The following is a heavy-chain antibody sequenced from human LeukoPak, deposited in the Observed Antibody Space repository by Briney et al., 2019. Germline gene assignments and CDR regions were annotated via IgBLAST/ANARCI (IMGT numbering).Heavy chain of an antibody. CDR3: ARVSKSVAGVDY. V-gene: IGHV4-34*01. CDR1: GGSFSGYY. J-gene: IGHJ4*02. Sequence: SETLSLTCAVYGGSFSGYYWSWIRQPPGKGLEWIGEINHSGSTNYNPSLKSRVTISVDTSKNQFSLKLSSVTAADTAVYYCARVSKSVAGVDYWGQGTLVTVSS. D-gene: IGHD6-19*01. CDR2: INHSGST.